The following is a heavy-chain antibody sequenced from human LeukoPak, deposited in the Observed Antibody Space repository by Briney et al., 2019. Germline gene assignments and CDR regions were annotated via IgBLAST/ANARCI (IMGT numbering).Heavy chain of an antibody. CDR2: MNPNSGNT. CDR1: GYTFTSYD. CDR3: ARVGSGSYFLDY. D-gene: IGHD3-10*01. J-gene: IGHJ4*02. Sequence: ASVKVSCKASGYTFTSYDINWVRQATGQGPEWMGWMNPNSGNTGYAQKFQGRVTMTRNTSISTAYMELSSLRSEDTAVYYCARVGSGSYFLDYWGQGTLVTVSS. V-gene: IGHV1-8*01.